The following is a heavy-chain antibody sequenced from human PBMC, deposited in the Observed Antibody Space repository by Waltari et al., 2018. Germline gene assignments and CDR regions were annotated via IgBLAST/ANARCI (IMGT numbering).Heavy chain of an antibody. CDR1: GGSVSTYY. CDR3: ARHAADSSGYFYGFDS. CDR2: IYHRGRS. D-gene: IGHD3-22*01. Sequence: QVQLQESGPGLVKPSETLSLTCTVSGGSVSTYYWSWIRQPPGKGLGWIGFIYHRGRSDYNPYRKSRVTMSVDTSKNQLSLKLSSVTAADTAVFYCARHAADSSGYFYGFDSWGQGTLVTVSS. V-gene: IGHV4-59*08. J-gene: IGHJ5*01.